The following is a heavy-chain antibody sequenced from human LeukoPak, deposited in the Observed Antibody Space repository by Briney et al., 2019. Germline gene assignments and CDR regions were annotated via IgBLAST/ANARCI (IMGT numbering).Heavy chain of an antibody. V-gene: IGHV4-61*01. D-gene: IGHD3-3*01. CDR3: ARDGGAYYDFWSGYYAPSYFDY. CDR1: GVSVSSGSYY. J-gene: IGHJ4*02. Sequence: PSETLSLTCTVSGVSVSSGSYYWSWIRQPPGKGLGWIGYIYYSGSTNYNPSLKSRVTISVDTSKNQFSLKLSSVTAADTAVYYCARDGGAYYDFWSGYYAPSYFDYWGQGTLVTVSS. CDR2: IYYSGST.